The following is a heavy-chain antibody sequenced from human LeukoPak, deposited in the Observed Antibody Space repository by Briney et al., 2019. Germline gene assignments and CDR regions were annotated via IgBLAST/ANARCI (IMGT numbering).Heavy chain of an antibody. V-gene: IGHV3-30*04. D-gene: IGHD4-11*01. J-gene: IGHJ6*03. CDR1: GFTFSSYA. CDR2: ISYDGSNK. Sequence: GGSLRLSCAASGFTFSSYAMHWVRQAPGKGLEWVAVISYDGSNKYYADSVKGRFTISRDNSKNTLYLQMNSLRAEDTAVYYCARDQVTSHSYYYMDVWGKGTTVTVSS. CDR3: ARDQVTSHSYYYMDV.